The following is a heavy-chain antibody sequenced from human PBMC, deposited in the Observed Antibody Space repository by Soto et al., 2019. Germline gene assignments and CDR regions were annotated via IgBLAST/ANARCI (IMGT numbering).Heavy chain of an antibody. CDR2: ISAYNGNT. Sequence: ASVKVSCKASCYIFTSYGISWVRQAPGQGLEWMGWISAYNGNTNYAQKLQGRVTMTTDTSTSTAYMELRSLRSDDTAVYYCARDGSGSGWYFGFDPWGQGTLVTVSS. J-gene: IGHJ5*02. CDR1: CYIFTSYG. CDR3: ARDGSGSGWYFGFDP. D-gene: IGHD6-19*01. V-gene: IGHV1-18*01.